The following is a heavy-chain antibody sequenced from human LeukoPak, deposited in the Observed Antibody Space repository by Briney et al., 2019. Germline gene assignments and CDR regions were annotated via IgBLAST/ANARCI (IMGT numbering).Heavy chain of an antibody. CDR1: GFIFSQYS. J-gene: IGHJ5*02. CDR3: ARDAGNSGYGCDL. Sequence: GGSLRLSCAASGFIFSQYSMNWVRQAPGKGLEWVSHIRSSSETFYAESVKGRCTISSNNTRNSLYLQMNNLRGQDTAIYYCARDAGNSGYGCDLWGQGTLVTVSS. CDR2: IRSSSET. D-gene: IGHD5-12*01. V-gene: IGHV3-48*01.